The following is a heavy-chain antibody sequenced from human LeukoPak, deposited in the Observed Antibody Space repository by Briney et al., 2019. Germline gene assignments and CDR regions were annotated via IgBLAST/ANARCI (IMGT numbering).Heavy chain of an antibody. V-gene: IGHV4-61*05. J-gene: IGHJ6*02. D-gene: IGHD4-17*01. Sequence: PSETLSLTCTVSGGSISSSSYYWGWIRQPPGKGLEWIGYIYYSGSTNYNPSLKSRVTISVDTSKNQFSLKLSSVTAADTAVYYCASSTVTKPLYYYYYGMDVWGQGTTVTVSS. CDR1: GGSISSSSYY. CDR3: ASSTVTKPLYYYYYGMDV. CDR2: IYYSGST.